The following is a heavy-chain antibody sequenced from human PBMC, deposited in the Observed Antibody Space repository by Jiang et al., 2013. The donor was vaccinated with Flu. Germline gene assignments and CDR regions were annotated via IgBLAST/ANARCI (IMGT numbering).Heavy chain of an antibody. J-gene: IGHJ4*02. CDR3: ARVQGYCSSTSCYAFDY. Sequence: MGIINPSGGSTSYAQKFQGRVTMTRDTSTSTVYMELSSLRSEDTAVYYCARVQGYCSSTSCYAFDYWGQGTLVTVSS. D-gene: IGHD2-2*01. V-gene: IGHV1-46*01. CDR2: INPSGGST.